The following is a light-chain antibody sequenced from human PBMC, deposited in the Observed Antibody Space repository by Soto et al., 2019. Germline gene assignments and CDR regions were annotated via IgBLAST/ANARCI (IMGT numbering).Light chain of an antibody. V-gene: IGKV2-28*01. Sequence: IVLTQSPLSLPVTPGEPASISCRSSQSLLHSNGYNYLDWYLQKPGQSPQLLIYLGSNRASGVPDRFSGSASGTDFTLKISRVEAEDVGVYYCMQALQSSITFGQGTRLEIK. CDR3: MQALQSSIT. CDR2: LGS. J-gene: IGKJ5*01. CDR1: QSLLHSNGYNY.